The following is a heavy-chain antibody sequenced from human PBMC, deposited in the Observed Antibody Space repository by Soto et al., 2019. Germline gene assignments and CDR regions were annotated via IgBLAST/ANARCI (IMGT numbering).Heavy chain of an antibody. CDR1: GFTFSSYA. D-gene: IGHD2-2*01. V-gene: IGHV3-30-3*01. CDR3: ARDEGLSESVQRWAPWFDY. Sequence: QVQLVESGGGVVQPGRSLRLSCAASGFTFSSYAMHWVRQAPGKGLEWVAVISYDGSNKYYADSVKGRFTISRDNSKNPLNLQSNRLRAEVTAVYYCARDEGLSESVQRWAPWFDYWGQGALVTVST. CDR2: ISYDGSNK. J-gene: IGHJ4*02.